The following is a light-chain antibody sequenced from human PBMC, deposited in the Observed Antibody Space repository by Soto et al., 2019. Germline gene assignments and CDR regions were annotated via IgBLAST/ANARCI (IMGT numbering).Light chain of an antibody. Sequence: EIVLTQSPGTLSLSPGDRATLSCRASQSLSSIYFAWYQQKPGQAPRLLIYGTSSRATGIPDRFSGSGSGTDFTLTITTLEPEDFAVYYCQQCCSSPPTFGGGTKVEIK. CDR2: GTS. CDR3: QQCCSSPPT. V-gene: IGKV3-20*01. J-gene: IGKJ4*01. CDR1: QSLSSIY.